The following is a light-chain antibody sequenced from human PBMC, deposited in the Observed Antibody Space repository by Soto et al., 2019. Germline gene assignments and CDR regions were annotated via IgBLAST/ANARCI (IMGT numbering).Light chain of an antibody. CDR2: DAS. CDR1: QSVSSY. CDR3: QQRSNWPLT. Sequence: EIVLTQSPATLSLSPGERATLSCRASQSVSSYLAWYQQKIRQAPRLLIYDASNRATGIPARFSGSGSGTDFTLTISSLEPEDFAVYYCQQRSNWPLTFGGGTKVEIK. V-gene: IGKV3-11*01. J-gene: IGKJ4*01.